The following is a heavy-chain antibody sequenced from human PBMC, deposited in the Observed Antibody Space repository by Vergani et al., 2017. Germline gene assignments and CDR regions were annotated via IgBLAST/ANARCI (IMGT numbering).Heavy chain of an antibody. V-gene: IGHV1-45*02. Sequence: QMQLVQSGAEVKKTGSSVKVSCKASGYTFTYRYLHWVRQAPGQALEWMGWITPFNGNTNYAQKFQDRVTITRDRSMSTAYMELSSLRSEDTAMYYCARALFSSSSWYFPGYWGQGTLVTVSS. CDR2: ITPFNGNT. CDR3: ARALFSSSSWYFPGY. CDR1: GYTFTYRY. J-gene: IGHJ4*02. D-gene: IGHD6-13*01.